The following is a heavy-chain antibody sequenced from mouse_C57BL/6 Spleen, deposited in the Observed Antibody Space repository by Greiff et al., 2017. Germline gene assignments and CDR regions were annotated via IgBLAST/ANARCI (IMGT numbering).Heavy chain of an antibody. D-gene: IGHD1-1*01. Sequence: QVQLQQSGAELVKPGASVTISCKSSGYTFTDYYINWVKQRPGQGLAWIGKIGPGSGSTYYNETFKGKATLTADKSSSTAYMQLSSLTSEDSAVYFCAREEFITTVVATGYFDYWGQGTTLTVSS. CDR3: AREEFITTVVATGYFDY. CDR1: GYTFTDYY. V-gene: IGHV1-77*01. CDR2: IGPGSGST. J-gene: IGHJ2*01.